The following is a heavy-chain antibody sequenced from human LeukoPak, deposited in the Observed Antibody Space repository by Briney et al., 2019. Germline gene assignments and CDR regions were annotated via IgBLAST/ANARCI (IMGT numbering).Heavy chain of an antibody. CDR3: ARDNSPGSHQWLVLHWFDP. Sequence: ASVKVSCKASGYTFTGYYMHWVRQAPGQGLEWMGWINPNSGGTNYAQKFQGRVTMTRDTSISTAYMELSRLRSDDTAVYYCARDNSPGSHQWLVLHWFDPWGQGTLVTVSS. CDR1: GYTFTGYY. V-gene: IGHV1-2*02. D-gene: IGHD6-19*01. CDR2: INPNSGGT. J-gene: IGHJ5*02.